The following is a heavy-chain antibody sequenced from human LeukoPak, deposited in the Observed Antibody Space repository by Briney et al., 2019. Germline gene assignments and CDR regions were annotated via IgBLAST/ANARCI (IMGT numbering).Heavy chain of an antibody. Sequence: GGSLRLSCAASGFTFSSYSMNWVRQAPGKGLDWVSSIRYSSSYIYYADSVKGRFTISRDNAKNSLYLQMNSLRAEDTAVYYCARGPYGSGNYYDYWGQGTLVTVSS. CDR1: GFTFSSYS. CDR3: ARGPYGSGNYYDY. J-gene: IGHJ4*02. CDR2: IRYSSSYI. V-gene: IGHV3-21*01. D-gene: IGHD3-10*01.